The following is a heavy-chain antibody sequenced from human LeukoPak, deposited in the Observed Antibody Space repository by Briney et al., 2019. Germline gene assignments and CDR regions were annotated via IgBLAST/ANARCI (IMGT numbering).Heavy chain of an antibody. CDR1: GGSFSGYD. CDR3: ARWEGGSYYDFDY. Sequence: PSETPSLTCAVYGGSFSGYDWSWIRQPPGKGLEWIGEINHSGSTNYNPSLKSRVTISVDTSKNQFSLKLSSVTAADTAVYYCARWEGGSYYDFDYWGQGTLVTVSS. D-gene: IGHD1-26*01. V-gene: IGHV4-34*01. CDR2: INHSGST. J-gene: IGHJ4*02.